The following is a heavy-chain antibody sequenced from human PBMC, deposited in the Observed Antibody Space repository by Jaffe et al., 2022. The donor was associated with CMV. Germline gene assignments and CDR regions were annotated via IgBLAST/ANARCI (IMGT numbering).Heavy chain of an antibody. CDR1: GYNFTIYA. Sequence: VQLVQSGAEVKKPGASVKVSCKASGYNFTIYALHWVRQAPGQSLEYMGWINTAIGITKYSQKFQGRVTITRDTSASIVYMELSSLRSEDTAVYYCARTAQWVFDYWGQGTLVTVSS. J-gene: IGHJ4*02. CDR2: INTAIGIT. CDR3: ARTAQWVFDY. D-gene: IGHD1-26*01. V-gene: IGHV1-3*04.